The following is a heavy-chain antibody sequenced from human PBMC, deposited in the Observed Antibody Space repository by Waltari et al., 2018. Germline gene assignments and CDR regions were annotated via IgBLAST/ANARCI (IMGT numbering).Heavy chain of an antibody. Sequence: QVQLQESGPGLVKPSETLSLTCTVSGGSISSYYWSWIRQPPGKGLEWIGYIYYRGSTNSNPSRKSRVTISVDTSKNQFSRKLSSVTAADTAVYYCARLPYSSSFYFDYWGQGTLVTVSS. CDR3: ARLPYSSSFYFDY. J-gene: IGHJ4*02. D-gene: IGHD6-6*01. CDR1: GGSISSYY. CDR2: IYYRGST. V-gene: IGHV4-59*08.